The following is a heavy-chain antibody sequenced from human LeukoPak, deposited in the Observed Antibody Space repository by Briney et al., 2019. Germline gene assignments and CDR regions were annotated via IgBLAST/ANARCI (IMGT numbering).Heavy chain of an antibody. CDR1: GGSISSSGYY. D-gene: IGHD1-26*01. CDR2: IYYSGST. CDR3: ARHEYSGSYYGLSWFDP. V-gene: IGHV4-39*01. Sequence: SETLSLTCTVSGGSISSSGYYWGWIRQPPGKELEWLASIYYSGSTYYNPSLKSRVTISVDTSKNQLSLKLSSLTAADTAVYYCARHEYSGSYYGLSWFDPWGQGTLVTVSS. J-gene: IGHJ5*02.